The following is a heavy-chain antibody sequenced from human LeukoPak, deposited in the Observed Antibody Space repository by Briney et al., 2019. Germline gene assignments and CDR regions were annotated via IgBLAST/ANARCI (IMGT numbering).Heavy chain of an antibody. D-gene: IGHD3-10*01. J-gene: IGHJ4*02. CDR1: GYTFTSYD. V-gene: IGHV1-18*01. Sequence: ASVKVSCKASGYTFTSYDINWVRQATGQGLEWMGWISAYNGNTNYAQKLQGRVTMTTDTSTSTAYMELRSLRSDDTAVYYCAISSSARLLWFGELLGYWGQGTLVTVSS. CDR2: ISAYNGNT. CDR3: AISSSARLLWFGELLGY.